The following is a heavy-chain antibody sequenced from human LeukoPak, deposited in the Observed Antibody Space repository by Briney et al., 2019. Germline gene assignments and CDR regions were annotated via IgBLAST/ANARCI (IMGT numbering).Heavy chain of an antibody. CDR2: IYPGDSDT. D-gene: IGHD2-2*01. Sequence: KHGESLKISCKASGYSFSNYWIAWVRQVPGKGLEWMGIIYPGDSDTRYSPSFQGQVTISADKSISTAYLQWSSLKASDTAMYYCVWSTSFPRGFDYWGQGTLVTVSS. CDR3: VWSTSFPRGFDY. J-gene: IGHJ4*02. V-gene: IGHV5-51*01. CDR1: GYSFSNYW.